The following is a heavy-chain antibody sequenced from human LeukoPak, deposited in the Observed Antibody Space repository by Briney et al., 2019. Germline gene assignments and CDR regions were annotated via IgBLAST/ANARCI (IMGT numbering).Heavy chain of an antibody. CDR3: ARATEAPLYYGSEAVDY. J-gene: IGHJ4*02. CDR1: GFTFSSYW. CDR2: ISSSGSTI. D-gene: IGHD3-10*01. Sequence: SGGSLRLSCAASGFTFSSYWMSWVRQAPGKGLEWVSYISSSGSTIYYADSVKGRFTISRDNAKNSLYLQMNSLRAEDTAVYYCARATEAPLYYGSEAVDYWGQGTLVTVSS. V-gene: IGHV3-48*04.